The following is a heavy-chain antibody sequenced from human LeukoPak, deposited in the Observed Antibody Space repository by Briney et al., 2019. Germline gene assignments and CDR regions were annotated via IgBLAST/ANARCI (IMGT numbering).Heavy chain of an antibody. D-gene: IGHD6-13*01. J-gene: IGHJ4*02. V-gene: IGHV4-59*04. CDR2: IYYSGST. CDR3: ARRDSSSWYYFDY. Sequence: SETLSLTCTVSGVSINISYWSWIRQPPGKGLEWIGIIYYSGSTYYTPSLKSRVTISVDTSKNQFSLKLSSVTAADTAVYYCARRDSSSWYYFDYWGQGTLVTVSS. CDR1: GVSINISY.